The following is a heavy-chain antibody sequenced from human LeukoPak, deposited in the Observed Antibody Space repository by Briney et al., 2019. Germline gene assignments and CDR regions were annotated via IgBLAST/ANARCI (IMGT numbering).Heavy chain of an antibody. D-gene: IGHD3-22*01. J-gene: IGHJ4*02. V-gene: IGHV3-21*01. CDR2: ISSSSSYI. Sequence: GGSLRLSCAASGFTFSSYSMNWVRQAPGKGLEWVPSISSSSSYIYYADSVKGRFTISRDNAKNSLYLQMNSLRAEDTAVYYCARAGYYYDSSGYSTFDYWGQGTLVTVSS. CDR3: ARAGYYYDSSGYSTFDY. CDR1: GFTFSSYS.